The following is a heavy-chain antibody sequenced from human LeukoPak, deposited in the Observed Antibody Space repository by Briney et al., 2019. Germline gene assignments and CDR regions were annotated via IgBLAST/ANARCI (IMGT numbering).Heavy chain of an antibody. Sequence: GGSLRLSCAASGFTFSTYVMKWVRQAPGKGLEWVSSISSSSTYIYYADSVKGRFTISRDNAKNSLYLQMNSLRAEDTVVYYCARGGTMAGSSWYYFDSWGQGTLVTVSS. V-gene: IGHV3-21*01. CDR2: ISSSSTYI. J-gene: IGHJ4*02. D-gene: IGHD6-13*01. CDR3: ARGGTMAGSSWYYFDS. CDR1: GFTFSTYV.